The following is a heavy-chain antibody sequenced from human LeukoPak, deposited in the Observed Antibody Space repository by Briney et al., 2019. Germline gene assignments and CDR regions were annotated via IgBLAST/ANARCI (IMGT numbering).Heavy chain of an antibody. CDR1: GYTFTSYG. Sequence: ASVKVSCKASGYTFTSYGISWVRQAPGQGLEWMGWINPNSGGTNYAQKFQGWVTMTRDTSISTAYMELSRLRSDDTAVYYCATYSSSWYYFDYWGQGTLVTVSS. CDR3: ATYSSSWYYFDY. J-gene: IGHJ4*02. CDR2: INPNSGGT. V-gene: IGHV1-2*04. D-gene: IGHD6-13*01.